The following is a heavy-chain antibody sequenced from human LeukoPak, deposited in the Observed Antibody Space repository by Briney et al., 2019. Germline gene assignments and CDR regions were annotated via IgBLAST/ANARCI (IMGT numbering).Heavy chain of an antibody. CDR1: GLNSSSYS. D-gene: IGHD4-17*01. J-gene: IGHJ4*02. CDR3: AKRIYGGNSGLDY. Sequence: GGTPSLSCAASGLNSSSYSMHWVRQALGKGLEYVSSINSNGDSTYYASSVKGRFTISRDNSKNTLYLQMGSLRAEDLAVYYCAKRIYGGNSGLDYWGQGTLVTVSS. V-gene: IGHV3-64*01. CDR2: INSNGDST.